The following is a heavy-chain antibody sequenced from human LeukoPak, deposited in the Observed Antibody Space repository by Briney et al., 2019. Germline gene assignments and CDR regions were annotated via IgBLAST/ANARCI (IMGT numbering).Heavy chain of an antibody. Sequence: GGSLRLSCAASGFMFSSYAMGWVRQAPGKGLEWVSVIGGSSDTTYYATSVKGRFTISRDNSKNTVYLQMNSLRAEDTAVYYCAKFVHLDYYDSSGYSDYWSQGTLVTVSS. V-gene: IGHV3-23*01. CDR3: AKFVHLDYYDSSGYSDY. J-gene: IGHJ4*02. CDR2: IGGSSDTT. D-gene: IGHD3-22*01. CDR1: GFMFSSYA.